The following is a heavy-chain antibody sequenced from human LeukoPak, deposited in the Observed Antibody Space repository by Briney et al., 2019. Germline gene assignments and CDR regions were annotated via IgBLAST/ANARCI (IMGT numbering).Heavy chain of an antibody. J-gene: IGHJ4*02. CDR1: GYSFTSYW. CDR2: IYPGDSDT. D-gene: IGHD3-10*01. V-gene: IGHV5-51*01. CDR3: ARQALYGSGSPNFDY. Sequence: GESLKISCKGSGYSFTSYWIGWVRQVPGKGLEWMGIIYPGDSDTRYSPSFQGQVTISADKSISTAYLQWSSLKASDTAMYYCARQALYGSGSPNFDYWGQGTLVTVSS.